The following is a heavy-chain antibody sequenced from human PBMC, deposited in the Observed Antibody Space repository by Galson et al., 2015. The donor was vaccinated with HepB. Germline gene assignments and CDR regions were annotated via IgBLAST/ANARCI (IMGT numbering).Heavy chain of an antibody. CDR2: ITSSGSII. D-gene: IGHD3-10*01. CDR3: AREIHGEIGFDY. V-gene: IGHV3-48*03. CDR1: GFTFSSYE. Sequence: SLRLSCAASGFTFSSYEMNWARQAPGKGLEWISYITSSGSIIYYADSVKGRFTISRDNSKNTLYLQMNSLRAEDTAVYYCAREIHGEIGFDYWGQGILVTVSS. J-gene: IGHJ4*02.